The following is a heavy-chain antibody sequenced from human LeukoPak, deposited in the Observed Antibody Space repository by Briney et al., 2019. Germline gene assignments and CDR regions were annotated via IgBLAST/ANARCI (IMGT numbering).Heavy chain of an antibody. CDR3: AKDYAGGWPKRGMDV. CDR2: ISGSGGGT. V-gene: IGHV3-23*01. J-gene: IGHJ6*03. Sequence: GGSLRLSCAVCGFTFSSYAMSWVRQAPGKGLEWVSAISGSGGGTFYADSVRGRFTISRDNSKNTVYLQMNSLRAEDTAVYYCAKDYAGGWPKRGMDVWGKGATVTVSS. D-gene: IGHD3-16*01. CDR1: GFTFSSYA.